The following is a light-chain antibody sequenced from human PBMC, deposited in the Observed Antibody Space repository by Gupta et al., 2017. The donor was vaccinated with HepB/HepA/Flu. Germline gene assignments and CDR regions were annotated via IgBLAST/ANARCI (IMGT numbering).Light chain of an antibody. V-gene: IGLV2-23*02. CDR2: EVS. Sequence: SALTQPASVSGSPGQSITISCTGTSSDVGSYNLVSWYQQHPGKAPKRMIYEVSKRPSGVSNRFSGSKSGNTASLTISGLQAEDEADYYCCSYAGSSTWVFGGGTKLTVL. J-gene: IGLJ2*01. CDR1: SSDVGSYNL. CDR3: CSYAGSSTWV.